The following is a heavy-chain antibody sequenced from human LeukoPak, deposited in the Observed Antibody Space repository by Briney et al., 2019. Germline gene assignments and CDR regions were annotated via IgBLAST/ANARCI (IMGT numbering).Heavy chain of an antibody. CDR1: GGTFSSYA. Sequence: ASVKVSCKASGGTFSSYAISWVRQAPGQGLEWMGGIIPIFGTANYAQKFQGRVTITADKSTSTAYMELSSLRSEDTAVYYCARHPEGLDGGYIDYWGQGTLVTVSS. J-gene: IGHJ4*02. D-gene: IGHD3-22*01. V-gene: IGHV1-69*06. CDR2: IIPIFGTA. CDR3: ARHPEGLDGGYIDY.